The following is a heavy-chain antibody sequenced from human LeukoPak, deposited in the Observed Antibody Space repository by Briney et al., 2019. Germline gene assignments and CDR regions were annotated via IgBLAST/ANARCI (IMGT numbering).Heavy chain of an antibody. J-gene: IGHJ6*02. D-gene: IGHD6-6*01. CDR3: AGNVPRLYYYGMDV. CDR2: IYYSGST. V-gene: IGHV4-59*08. CDR1: GGSISSYY. Sequence: TSETLSLTCTVSGGSISSYYWSWIRQPPGKGLEWIGYIYYSGSTNYNPSLKSRVTISVDTSKNQFSLKLSSVTAADTAVYYCAGNVPRLYYYGMDVWGQGTTVTVSS.